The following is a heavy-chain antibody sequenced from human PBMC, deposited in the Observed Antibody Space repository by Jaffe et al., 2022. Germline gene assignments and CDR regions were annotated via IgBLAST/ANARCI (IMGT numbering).Heavy chain of an antibody. V-gene: IGHV1-69*02. CDR3: ARFGRRLAAMDV. J-gene: IGHJ6*03. Sequence: QVQLVQSGAEVKKPGSSVKVSCKASGGTFSSYTISWVRQAPGQGLEWMGRIIPILGIANYAQKFQGRVTITADKSTSTAYMELSSLRSEDTAVYYCARFGRRLAAMDVWGKGTTVTVSS. D-gene: IGHD3-10*01. CDR1: GGTFSSYT. CDR2: IIPILGIA.